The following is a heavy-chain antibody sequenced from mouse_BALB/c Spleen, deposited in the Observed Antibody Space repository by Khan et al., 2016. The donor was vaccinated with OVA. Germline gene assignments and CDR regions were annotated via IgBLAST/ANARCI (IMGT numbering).Heavy chain of an antibody. Sequence: QVQLQQSGAELVRPGTSVNISCKASGDAFTNYWLGWVKQRPGHGLEWIGDIYPGSGNTYYNEQLKGKVTLTADKSSSTAYLQLINLTSEVSAVFFCARWGMDSWGQGTSVTVSS. J-gene: IGHJ4*01. CDR3: ARWGMDS. CDR2: IYPGSGNT. V-gene: IGHV1-63*01. CDR1: GDAFTNYW.